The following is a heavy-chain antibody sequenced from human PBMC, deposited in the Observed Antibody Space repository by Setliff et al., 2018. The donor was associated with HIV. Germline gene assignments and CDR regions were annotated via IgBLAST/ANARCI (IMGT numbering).Heavy chain of an antibody. D-gene: IGHD3-22*01. CDR3: ATQGYYDSGGYSQFDN. Sequence: GESLKISCKGSGYSFTNYWIAWVRQMPGKGLEWMGMIYPGDSDTRHGPSFQGQVTISADKSINTAYPQWSSLKASDTAIYYCATQGYYDSGGYSQFDNWGQGTLVTVSS. CDR1: GYSFTNYW. V-gene: IGHV5-51*01. J-gene: IGHJ4*02. CDR2: IYPGDSDT.